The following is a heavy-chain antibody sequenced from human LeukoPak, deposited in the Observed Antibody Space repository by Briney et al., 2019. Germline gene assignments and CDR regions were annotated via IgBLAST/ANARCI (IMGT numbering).Heavy chain of an antibody. CDR3: ARDQEMTYYYGSWSYSPNWFDP. J-gene: IGHJ5*02. CDR1: GGSISSYY. V-gene: IGHV4-4*07. Sequence: PSETLSLTCTVSGGSISSYYWSWIRQPAGKGLEWIGRIYTSGSTNYNPSLKSRVTMSVDTSKNQFSLKLSSVTAADTAVYYCARDQEMTYYYGSWSYSPNWFDPWGQGTLVTVSS. D-gene: IGHD3-10*01. CDR2: IYTSGST.